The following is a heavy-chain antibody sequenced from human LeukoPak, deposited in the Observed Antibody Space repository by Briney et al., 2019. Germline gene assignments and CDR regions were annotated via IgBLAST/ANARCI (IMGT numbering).Heavy chain of an antibody. CDR1: GFTFSSYG. J-gene: IGHJ4*02. CDR3: AKDRWYYDSSGYSLDY. V-gene: IGHV3-33*06. CDR2: IWYDGSNK. D-gene: IGHD3-22*01. Sequence: GGSLRLSCAASGFTFSSYGMHWVRQAPGKGLEWVAVIWYDGSNKYYADSVKGRFTISRDNSKNTLYLQMNSLRAEDTAVYYCAKDRWYYDSSGYSLDYWGQGTLVTVSS.